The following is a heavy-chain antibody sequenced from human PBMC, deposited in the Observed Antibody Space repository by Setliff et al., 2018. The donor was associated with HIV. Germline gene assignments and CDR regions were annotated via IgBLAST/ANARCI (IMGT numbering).Heavy chain of an antibody. CDR3: AHSYCSSTSCYPHYYYYMDV. V-gene: IGHV2-5*02. CDR2: IYWDNDK. CDR1: GSSLSTDGVG. J-gene: IGHJ6*03. D-gene: IGHD2-2*01. Sequence: SGPTLVNPTQPLTLTCTFSGSSLSTDGVGVGWIRQPPGKALEWLVLIYWDNDKRYSPSLKSRITVTKDPSKNQVVFTMTNMDPVDTATYYCAHSYCSSTSCYPHYYYYMDVWGKGTTVTVSS.